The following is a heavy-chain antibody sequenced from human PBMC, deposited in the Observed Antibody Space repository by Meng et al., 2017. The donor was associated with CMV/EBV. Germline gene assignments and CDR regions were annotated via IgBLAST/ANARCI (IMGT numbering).Heavy chain of an antibody. CDR2: ISSSSSYI. J-gene: IGHJ4*02. CDR1: GFTFSSYS. D-gene: IGHD3-10*01. CDR3: ARDRRAGTDY. V-gene: IGHV3-21*01. Sequence: EVQLVESGGGLFKPGGSLLLSCAASGFTFSSYSMNWVRQAPGKGLEWVSSISSSSSYIYYADSVKGRFTISRDNAKNSLYLQMNSLRDEDTAVYYCARDRRAGTDYWGQGTLVTVSS.